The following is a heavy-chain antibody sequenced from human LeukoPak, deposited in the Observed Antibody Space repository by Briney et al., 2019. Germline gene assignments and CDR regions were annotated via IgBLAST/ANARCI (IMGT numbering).Heavy chain of an antibody. D-gene: IGHD3-22*01. CDR3: ARGRPSYYYDSSGYNPFDY. J-gene: IGHJ4*02. CDR1: GYTFTSYD. V-gene: IGHV1-8*03. Sequence: ASVKVSCKASGYTFTSYDINWVRQATGQGLVWMGWMNPNSGNTGYAQKFQGRVTITRNTSISTAYMELSSLRSEDTAVYYCARGRPSYYYDSSGYNPFDYWGQGTLVTVSS. CDR2: MNPNSGNT.